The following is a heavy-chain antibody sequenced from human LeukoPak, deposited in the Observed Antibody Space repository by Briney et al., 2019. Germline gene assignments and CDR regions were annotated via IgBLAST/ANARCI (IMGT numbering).Heavy chain of an antibody. CDR1: GFXFSSYW. CDR2: INYDGSST. J-gene: IGHJ6*02. V-gene: IGHV3-74*01. Sequence: PGGSLRLSCEVSGFXFSSYWINWVRQVPGKGPVWVSRINYDGSSTNYADSVKGRFTISRDNAKNTLYLQMSSLRAEDTAVYFCARGYYEMDVWGQGTTVTVSS. CDR3: ARGYYEMDV.